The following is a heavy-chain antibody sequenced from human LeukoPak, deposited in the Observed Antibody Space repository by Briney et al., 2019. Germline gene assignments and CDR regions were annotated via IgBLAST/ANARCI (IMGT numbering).Heavy chain of an antibody. CDR2: IYYSGST. CDR3: AGRYSGSYPLDI. CDR1: GGSISSSSYY. D-gene: IGHD1-26*01. J-gene: IGHJ3*02. V-gene: IGHV4-39*01. Sequence: SETLSLTCTVSGGSISSSSYYWGWIRQPPGKGLEWIGSIYYSGSTYYNPSLKSRVTISVDTSKNQFSLKLSSVTAADTAVYYCAGRYSGSYPLDIWGQGTMVTVSS.